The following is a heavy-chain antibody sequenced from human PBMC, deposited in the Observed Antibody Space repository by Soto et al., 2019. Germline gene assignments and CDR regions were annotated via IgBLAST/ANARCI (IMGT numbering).Heavy chain of an antibody. Sequence: PAETLSLTCTVSVGSFTSGGHYWSCIRQHPGKGLEWIGYIYYSGSTYYNPSLKSRVTISIDTSKNHFSLKVRSVTVADTAVYYCARDQGGITIFGVPYGMDVWGQGTTVT. CDR3: ARDQGGITIFGVPYGMDV. J-gene: IGHJ6*02. CDR1: VGSFTSGGHY. D-gene: IGHD3-3*01. V-gene: IGHV4-31*03. CDR2: IYYSGST.